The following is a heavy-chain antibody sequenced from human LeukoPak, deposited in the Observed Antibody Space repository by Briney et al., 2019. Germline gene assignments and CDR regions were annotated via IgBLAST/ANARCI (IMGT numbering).Heavy chain of an antibody. J-gene: IGHJ4*02. CDR3: ARLGIVGATAVDY. Sequence: PGGSPRLSCAASGFTFSDYYMSWIRQAPGKGLEWVSYISSSGSTIYYADSVKGRFTISRDNAKNSLYLQMHSLRAEDTAVYYCARLGIVGATAVDYWGQGTLVTVSS. CDR2: ISSSGSTI. V-gene: IGHV3-11*01. CDR1: GFTFSDYY. D-gene: IGHD1-26*01.